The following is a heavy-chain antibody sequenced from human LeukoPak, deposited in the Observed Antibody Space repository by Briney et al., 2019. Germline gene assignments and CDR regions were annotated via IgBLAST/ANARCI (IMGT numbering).Heavy chain of an antibody. V-gene: IGHV4-34*01. CDR1: GGSFSGYY. CDR3: ARESHYDFWSGYRSGAFDI. CDR2: INHSGST. J-gene: IGHJ3*02. D-gene: IGHD3-3*01. Sequence: SETLSLTCAVYGGSFSGYYWSWIRQPPGKGLEWIGEINHSGSTNYNPSLKSRVTISVDTSKNQFSLKLSSVTAADTAVYYCARESHYDFWSGYRSGAFDIWGQGTMVTVSS.